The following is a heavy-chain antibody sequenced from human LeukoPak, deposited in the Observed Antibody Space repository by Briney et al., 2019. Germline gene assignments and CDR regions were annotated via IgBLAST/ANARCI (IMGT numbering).Heavy chain of an antibody. Sequence: GGSLRLSCAASGFTFSRYSMNWVRQAPGKGLEWVSSISSSSSYIYYADSVKGRFTISRDNAKNSLYLQMNSLRAEDTAVYYCARCPPYYGMDVWGQGTTVTVSS. CDR1: GFTFSRYS. CDR3: ARCPPYYGMDV. V-gene: IGHV3-21*01. CDR2: ISSSSSYI. J-gene: IGHJ6*02.